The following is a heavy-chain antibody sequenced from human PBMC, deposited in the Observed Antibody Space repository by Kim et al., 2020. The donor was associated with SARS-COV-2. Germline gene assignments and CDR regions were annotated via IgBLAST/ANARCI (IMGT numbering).Heavy chain of an antibody. CDR3: GDYHGAGSHYTS. J-gene: IGHJ4*02. Sequence: GGSLRLSCAASGFTFSNYGMTWVRQAPGQGLECVSSFTRDGITYYADSVKGRFNISRDNSKNMLYLQMHSLRAEDTDVYYCGDYHGAGSHYTSWGQRTLV. D-gene: IGHD3-10*01. CDR2: FTRDGIT. CDR1: GFTFSNYG. V-gene: IGHV3-23*01.